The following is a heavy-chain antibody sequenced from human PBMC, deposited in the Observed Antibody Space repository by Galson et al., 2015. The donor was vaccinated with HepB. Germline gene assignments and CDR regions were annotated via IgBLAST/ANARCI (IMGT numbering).Heavy chain of an antibody. CDR1: GYTFTSYY. CDR2: INPSGGST. V-gene: IGHV1-46*01. CDR3: AGAEGVVPNAFDI. D-gene: IGHD2-2*01. J-gene: IGHJ3*02. Sequence: SVKVSCKASGYTFTSYYMHWVRQAPGQGFEWMGIINPSGGSTTYAQKFQGRVTMTRDTSTSTVYMELSSLRSEDTAVYYCAGAEGVVPNAFDIWGQGTMVTVSS.